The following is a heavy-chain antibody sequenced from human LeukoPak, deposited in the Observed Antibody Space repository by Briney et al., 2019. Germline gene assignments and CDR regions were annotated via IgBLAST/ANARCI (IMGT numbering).Heavy chain of an antibody. Sequence: SETLSLTCAVYGGSFSGYYWSWIRRPPGKGLEWIGEINHSGSTNYNPSLKSRVTISVDTSKNQFSLKLSSVTAADTAVYYCARISSSWYVPNYYYYMDVWGKGTTVTVSS. J-gene: IGHJ6*03. CDR2: INHSGST. D-gene: IGHD6-13*01. CDR3: ARISSSWYVPNYYYYMDV. V-gene: IGHV4-34*01. CDR1: GGSFSGYY.